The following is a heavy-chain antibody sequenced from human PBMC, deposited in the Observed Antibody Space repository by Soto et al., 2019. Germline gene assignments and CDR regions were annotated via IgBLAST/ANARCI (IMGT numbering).Heavy chain of an antibody. CDR3: TTEPPITMIAVDYYYYYGMDV. D-gene: IGHD3-22*01. J-gene: IGHJ6*02. CDR1: GFTFSNAW. V-gene: IGHV3-15*07. Sequence: PGGSLRLSCAASGFTFSNAWMNWVRQAPGKGLEWVGRIKSKTDGGTTDYAAPVKGRFTISRDDSKNTLYLQMNSLKTEDTAVYYCTTEPPITMIAVDYYYYYGMDVWGQGTTVTVS. CDR2: IKSKTDGGTT.